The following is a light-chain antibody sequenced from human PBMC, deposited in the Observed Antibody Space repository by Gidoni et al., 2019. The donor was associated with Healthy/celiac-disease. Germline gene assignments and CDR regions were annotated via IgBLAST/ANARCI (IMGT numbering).Light chain of an antibody. CDR3: QQSYSTPIT. Sequence: DIQMTQSPSSLSASVGDRVTITCRASQSISSYLNWYQQKPGNAPKLLIYAASSLQSGVPSRFSGSGSWTDFTLTISSLQPEDFATYYCQQSYSTPITFGQGTRLEIK. CDR1: QSISSY. J-gene: IGKJ5*01. CDR2: AAS. V-gene: IGKV1-39*01.